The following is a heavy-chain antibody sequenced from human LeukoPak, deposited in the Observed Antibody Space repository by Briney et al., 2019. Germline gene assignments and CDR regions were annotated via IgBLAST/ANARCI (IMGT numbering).Heavy chain of an antibody. Sequence: PSETLSLTCTVSGGSIISYYWSWIRQPAGKGLESIGHISTSGSTNYNPSLKSRVTMSVDTSKNQFSLKLSSVTAADTAVYYCARVRYSDSSVLTRKRSYYFDYWGQGTLVTVSS. CDR2: ISTSGST. J-gene: IGHJ4*02. D-gene: IGHD3-22*01. V-gene: IGHV4-4*07. CDR1: GGSIISYY. CDR3: ARVRYSDSSVLTRKRSYYFDY.